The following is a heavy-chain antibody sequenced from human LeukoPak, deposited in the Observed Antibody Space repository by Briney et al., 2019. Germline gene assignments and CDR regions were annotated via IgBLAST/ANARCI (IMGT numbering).Heavy chain of an antibody. J-gene: IGHJ6*03. CDR1: GFTFSSYE. CDR3: ARVHGYSSGWYDGSRYNYMDV. CDR2: ISSSGSTI. V-gene: IGHV3-48*03. Sequence: GGSLRLSCAASGFTFSSYEMNWVRQAPGKGLEWVSYISSSGSTIYYADSVKGRFTISRDNSKNTLYLQMNSLRAEDTAVYYCARVHGYSSGWYDGSRYNYMDVWGKGTTVTVSS. D-gene: IGHD6-19*01.